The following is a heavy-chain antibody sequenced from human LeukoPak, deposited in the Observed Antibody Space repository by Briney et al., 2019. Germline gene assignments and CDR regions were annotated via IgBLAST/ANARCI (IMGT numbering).Heavy chain of an antibody. CDR3: VGWSNAPLHINF. J-gene: IGHJ4*02. D-gene: IGHD3-16*01. Sequence: GGSLRLSCAASGFTFSTYYMTWVRQAPGEGLELVANIKNDGSAAFYVNSVKGRFTISRDNAKNSLYLQMNSLRFEDTAVYRCVGWSNAPLHINFWGQGTLATVSS. CDR1: GFTFSTYY. CDR2: IKNDGSAA. V-gene: IGHV3-7*01.